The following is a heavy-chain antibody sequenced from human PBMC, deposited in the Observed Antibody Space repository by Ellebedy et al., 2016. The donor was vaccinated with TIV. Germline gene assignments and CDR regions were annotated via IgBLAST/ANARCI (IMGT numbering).Heavy chain of an antibody. D-gene: IGHD5-12*01. CDR2: LSSNGAT. V-gene: IGHV4-4*07. J-gene: IGHJ4*02. CDR3: GGGYDFGH. Sequence: SETLSLTCTVSGGSIVSYFWSWIRQPAGKGLEWIGYLSSNGATIYNPSLKSRVTMSLDTSKNQFSLQLSSVTAADTAMYYCGGGYDFGHWGQGTLVTVSA. CDR1: GGSIVSYF.